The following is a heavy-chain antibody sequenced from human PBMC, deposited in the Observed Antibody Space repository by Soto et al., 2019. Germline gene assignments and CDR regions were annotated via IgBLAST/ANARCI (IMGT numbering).Heavy chain of an antibody. Sequence: QVQLVESGGGLVKPGGSLRLSCAASGFTLSDYYMTWIRQAPGKGLEWISYISSSATIIYYADSVKGRFTISRDNAKISLYLKMNSLRANDMAVYYCARAVKQWLVGGDYYYYYMDVWGKGTTVTVSS. V-gene: IGHV3-11*01. J-gene: IGHJ6*03. CDR1: GFTLSDYY. D-gene: IGHD6-19*01. CDR2: ISSSATII. CDR3: ARAVKQWLVGGDYYYYYMDV.